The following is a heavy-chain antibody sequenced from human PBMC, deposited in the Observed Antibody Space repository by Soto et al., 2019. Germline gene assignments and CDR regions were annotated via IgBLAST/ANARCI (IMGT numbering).Heavy chain of an antibody. CDR3: ARQPKDAFDI. V-gene: IGHV4-39*01. J-gene: IGHJ3*02. CDR2: IYYSGST. CDR1: GGSISSSSYY. Sequence: QLQLQESGPGLVKPSETLSLTCTVSGGSISSSSYYWGWIRQPPGKGLEWIGSIYYSGSTYYNPSLKSRVTISIDTSKNQFSLKLSSVTAADTAVYYCARQPKDAFDIWGQGTIVTVSS.